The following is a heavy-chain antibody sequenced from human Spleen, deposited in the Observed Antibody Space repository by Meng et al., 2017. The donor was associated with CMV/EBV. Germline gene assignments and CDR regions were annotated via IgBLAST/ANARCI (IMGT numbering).Heavy chain of an antibody. CDR2: INPRSGST. D-gene: IGHD4-11*01. CDR1: GYSLTAYY. CDR3: ARSKDYPPYGMDV. V-gene: IGHV1-46*04. Sequence: ASVKVSCKASGYSLTAYYLHWVRQAPGQGLEWMGIINPRSGSTSPAQKLQGRITISMDTSTNTVYMELSSLRSEDTAVYYCARSKDYPPYGMDVWGQGTTVTVSS. J-gene: IGHJ6*02.